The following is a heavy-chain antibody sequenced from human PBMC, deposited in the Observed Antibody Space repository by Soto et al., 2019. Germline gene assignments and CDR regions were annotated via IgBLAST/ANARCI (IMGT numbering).Heavy chain of an antibody. D-gene: IGHD2-15*01. CDR1: GYQLRQYG. J-gene: IGHJ4*02. CDR2: ISPYSGYT. Sequence: XAVKVYCHRCGYQLRQYGINWVRQAPRHGLEWVGWISPYSGYTHSAQKFHGRLTLTTDTAASTAYMELEVLRSADTALCFCAREATVIIQAAQPSHFDSCGQGTLVTVSS. CDR3: AREATVIIQAAQPSHFDS. V-gene: IGHV1-18*01.